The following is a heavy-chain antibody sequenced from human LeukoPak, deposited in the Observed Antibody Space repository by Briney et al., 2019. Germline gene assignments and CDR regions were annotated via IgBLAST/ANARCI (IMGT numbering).Heavy chain of an antibody. CDR1: GYSFTDYY. D-gene: IGHD3-9*01. Sequence: ASVKVSCKASGYSFTDYYIHWVQQAPGQGLEWMGWINPNSGGTNYAQKFQGRVTMTRDTSISTAYMELSRQRSDDTAVYYCARDKPPTTYYDILTGLLDFWGQGTLVTVSS. CDR3: ARDKPPTTYYDILTGLLDF. V-gene: IGHV1-2*02. CDR2: INPNSGGT. J-gene: IGHJ4*02.